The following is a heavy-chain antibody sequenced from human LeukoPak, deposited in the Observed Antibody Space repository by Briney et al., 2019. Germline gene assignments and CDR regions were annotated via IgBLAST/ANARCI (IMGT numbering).Heavy chain of an antibody. CDR2: ISSSGSTI. CDR1: GFTFSDYY. CDR3: ARRIQLWALDY. J-gene: IGHJ4*02. D-gene: IGHD5-18*01. V-gene: IGHV3-11*01. Sequence: GGSLRPSCAASGFTFSDYYMSWIRQAPGKGLEWVSYISSSGSTIYYADSVKGRFTISRDNAKNSLYLQMNSLRAEDTAVYYCARRIQLWALDYWGQGTLVTVSS.